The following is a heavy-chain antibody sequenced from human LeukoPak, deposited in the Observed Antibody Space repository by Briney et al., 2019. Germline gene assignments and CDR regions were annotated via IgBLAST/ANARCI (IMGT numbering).Heavy chain of an antibody. V-gene: IGHV4-39*01. CDR3: ARHGYSSLYY. J-gene: IGHJ4*02. D-gene: IGHD5-18*01. Sequence: SETLSLTCTVSGGSISSSSYYWSWIRQPPGKGLEWIGTIYYSGSTNYNPSLKSRVTISEDTSKNQFSLKLSSVTAADTAVYYCARHGYSSLYYWGQGTLVTVSS. CDR2: IYYSGST. CDR1: GGSISSSSYY.